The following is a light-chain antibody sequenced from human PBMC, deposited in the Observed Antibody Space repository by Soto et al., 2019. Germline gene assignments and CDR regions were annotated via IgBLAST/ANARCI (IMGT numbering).Light chain of an antibody. V-gene: IGKV3-20*01. CDR2: DAS. Sequence: EIVLTQSPGTLSLSPGERATLSCRASQSVSGSYFAWYQQKPGQAPRLLIYDASSRATGIPDRFSGSGSGTDFTLTISRLEPEDFAVYYCQQYGTSFGQGTKVDIK. CDR1: QSVSGSY. CDR3: QQYGTS. J-gene: IGKJ1*01.